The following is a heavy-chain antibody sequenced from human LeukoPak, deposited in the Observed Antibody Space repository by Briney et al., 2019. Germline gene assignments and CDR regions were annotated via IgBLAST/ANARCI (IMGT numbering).Heavy chain of an antibody. V-gene: IGHV3-23*01. CDR3: AKDSRYCSSTSCYSASDY. J-gene: IGHJ4*02. CDR1: GFTFSSYA. Sequence: PGGSLRLSCAASGFTFSSYAMSWVRQAPGKGLEWFSAISGSGGSTYYADSVKGRFTISRDNSKNTLYLQMNSLRAEDTAVYYCAKDSRYCSSTSCYSASDYWGQGTLVTVSS. D-gene: IGHD2-2*01. CDR2: ISGSGGST.